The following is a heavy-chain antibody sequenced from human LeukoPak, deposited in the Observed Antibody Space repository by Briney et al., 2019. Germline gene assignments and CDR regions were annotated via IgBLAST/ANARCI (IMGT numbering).Heavy chain of an antibody. CDR2: INPNSGGT. CDR1: GYTFTGYY. V-gene: IGHV1-2*06. D-gene: IGHD3-9*01. CDR3: ARVAYNILTGNDY. Sequence: ASVKVSCKASGYTFTGYYMHWVRQAPGQGLEWMGRINPNSGGTNYAQKFQGRVTMTRDTSISTAYMELSRLRSDDTAVYYCARVAYNILTGNDYWGQGTLVTVSS. J-gene: IGHJ4*02.